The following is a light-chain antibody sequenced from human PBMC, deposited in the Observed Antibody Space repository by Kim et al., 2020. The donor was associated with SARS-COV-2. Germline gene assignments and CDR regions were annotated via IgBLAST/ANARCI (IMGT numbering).Light chain of an antibody. CDR1: SSDVGGYTS. CDR2: DVR. Sequence: GQSLTISCTGTSSDVGGYTSVSWYQNHADKAPKVLIYDVRKRPSGVADRFSGSKSGNTASLTISGLQSDDEADYYCSSYRTSSTLVFGGGTKVTVL. V-gene: IGLV2-14*03. CDR3: SSYRTSSTLV. J-gene: IGLJ2*01.